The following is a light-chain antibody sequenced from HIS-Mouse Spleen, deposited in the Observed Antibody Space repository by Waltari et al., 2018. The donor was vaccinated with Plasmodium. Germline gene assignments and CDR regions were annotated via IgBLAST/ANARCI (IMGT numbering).Light chain of an antibody. Sequence: EIVLTQSPATLSLSPGERATLSCRASQSVSSYLAWYQQKPGQAPRLLIYDASNRATGIPARFSGSGPGTDFTLTISSLEPEDFAVYYCQQRSNWLITFGQGIRLEIK. CDR2: DAS. CDR3: QQRSNWLIT. CDR1: QSVSSY. V-gene: IGKV3D-11*02. J-gene: IGKJ5*01.